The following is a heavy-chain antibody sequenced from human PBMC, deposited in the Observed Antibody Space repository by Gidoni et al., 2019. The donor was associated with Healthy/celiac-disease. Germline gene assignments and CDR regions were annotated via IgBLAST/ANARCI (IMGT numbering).Heavy chain of an antibody. Sequence: VQLVESGGGFVQPGASLSLSCSAARFTFRSYSMNWVRQAPGKGLEWVSYISSSSSTIDYADYVKGRFTISRDNAKNSLYLQMNSLGDEDTAVYYCARDRVEDIVVWSQGTLVTVSS. CDR1: RFTFRSYS. V-gene: IGHV3-48*02. D-gene: IGHD2-15*01. CDR2: ISSSSSTI. CDR3: ARDRVEDIVV. J-gene: IGHJ4*02.